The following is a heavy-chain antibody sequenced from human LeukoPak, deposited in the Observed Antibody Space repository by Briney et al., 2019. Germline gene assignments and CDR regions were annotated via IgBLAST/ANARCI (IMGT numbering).Heavy chain of an antibody. Sequence: GGSLRLSCAASGFTFSSYGMHWVRQAPGKGLEWVAFIRYDGSNKYYADSVKGRFTISRDNSKNTLYLQTNSLRAEDTAVYYCAKGPGYSYGYDYWGQGTLVTVSS. J-gene: IGHJ4*02. D-gene: IGHD5-18*01. CDR3: AKGPGYSYGYDY. CDR2: IRYDGSNK. CDR1: GFTFSSYG. V-gene: IGHV3-30*02.